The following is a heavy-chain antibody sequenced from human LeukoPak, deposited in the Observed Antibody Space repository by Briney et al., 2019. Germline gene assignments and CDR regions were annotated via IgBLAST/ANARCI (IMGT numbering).Heavy chain of an antibody. CDR3: ARGDCSGGSCFLPEYLRH. Sequence: ASVKVSCKASGYTVASYSISWVRQAPGHGLDWMGWISAYNGNTNYAQKLKGRVTMTTDTSTNTAYMELRSLRSDDTAVYYCARGDCSGGSCFLPEYLRHWGQGTLVTVSS. CDR2: ISAYNGNT. CDR1: GYTVASYS. D-gene: IGHD2-15*01. V-gene: IGHV1-18*01. J-gene: IGHJ1*01.